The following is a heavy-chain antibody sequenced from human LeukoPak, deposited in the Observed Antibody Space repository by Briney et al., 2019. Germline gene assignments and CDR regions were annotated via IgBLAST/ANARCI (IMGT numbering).Heavy chain of an antibody. CDR3: ARMNWDDSSGYYGPHFDY. Sequence: ASVKVSCKASGYTFTGYYMHWVRQAPGQGIEWMGRINPNSGDTNYAQKFQGRVTMTRDTSISTAYMELSRLRYDTAVYYCARMNWDDSSGYYGPHFDYWGQGTLVTVSS. V-gene: IGHV1-2*06. D-gene: IGHD3-22*01. CDR2: INPNSGDT. J-gene: IGHJ4*02. CDR1: GYTFTGYY.